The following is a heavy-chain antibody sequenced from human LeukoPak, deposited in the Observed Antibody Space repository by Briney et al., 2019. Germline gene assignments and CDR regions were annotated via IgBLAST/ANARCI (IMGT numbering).Heavy chain of an antibody. CDR1: GGSFSGYY. D-gene: IGHD6-19*01. Sequence: SETLSLTCAVYGGSFSGYYWSWIRQPPGKGLEWIGEINHSGSTNYNPSLKSRVTISVDTSKDQFSLKLSSVTAADTAVYYCARGSSGWSTEYFQHWGQGTLVTVSS. CDR2: INHSGST. CDR3: ARGSSGWSTEYFQH. J-gene: IGHJ1*01. V-gene: IGHV4-34*01.